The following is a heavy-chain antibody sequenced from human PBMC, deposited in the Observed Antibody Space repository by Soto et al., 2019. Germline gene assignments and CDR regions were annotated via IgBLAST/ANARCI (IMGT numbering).Heavy chain of an antibody. Sequence: PGWSLRLSCASSVFTFISYAMHWVRQAPGKGLEWVAVISYDGSNKYYADSVKGRFTISRDNSKNTLYLQMNSLRAEDTAVYYCARVDDYYDSSGGPDYWGQGTLVTVSS. CDR3: ARVDDYYDSSGGPDY. CDR2: ISYDGSNK. J-gene: IGHJ4*02. CDR1: VFTFISYA. D-gene: IGHD3-22*01. V-gene: IGHV3-30-3*01.